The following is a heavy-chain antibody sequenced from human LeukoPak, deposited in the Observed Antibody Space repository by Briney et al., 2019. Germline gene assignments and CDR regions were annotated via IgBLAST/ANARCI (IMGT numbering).Heavy chain of an antibody. Sequence: PSETLSLTCTVSGGSISSGGYYWSWIRQHPGKGLEWIGYIYYSGNTNYNPSLKSRVTISIDTSKSQFSLKLSSVTAADTALYYCAGMTKVKEYFDLWGRGTLVSVSS. CDR3: AGMTKVKEYFDL. J-gene: IGHJ2*01. CDR1: GGSISSGGYY. CDR2: IYYSGNT. V-gene: IGHV4-61*08. D-gene: IGHD4-17*01.